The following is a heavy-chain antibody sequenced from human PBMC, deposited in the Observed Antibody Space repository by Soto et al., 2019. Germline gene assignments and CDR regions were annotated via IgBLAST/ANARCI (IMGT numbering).Heavy chain of an antibody. CDR3: ARQGLGATTGLDDY. D-gene: IGHD1-26*01. CDR2: ISAYNGNT. V-gene: IGHV1-18*01. Sequence: ASVKVYCKASGYTFTSYGISWVRQAPGQGLEWMGWISAYNGNTIFVLMLRRPGTTTLATSTSFGYVELSSLRSDDTAVYYCARQGLGATTGLDDYWGQGTLVTVSS. CDR1: GYTFTSYG. J-gene: IGHJ4*02.